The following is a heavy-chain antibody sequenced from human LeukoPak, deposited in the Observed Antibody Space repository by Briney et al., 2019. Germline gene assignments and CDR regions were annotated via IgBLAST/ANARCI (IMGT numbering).Heavy chain of an antibody. V-gene: IGHV3-11*03. Sequence: PGGFLRLSCAASGFTFSDFYMSWIRQAPGKGLEWVSYISPSGSSTNYADSVKGRFTISRDNAKRSLYLQMNSLSAEDTAVYYCARGHYGMDVWGQGTSVTVSS. CDR2: ISPSGSST. CDR1: GFTFSDFY. CDR3: ARGHYGMDV. J-gene: IGHJ6*02.